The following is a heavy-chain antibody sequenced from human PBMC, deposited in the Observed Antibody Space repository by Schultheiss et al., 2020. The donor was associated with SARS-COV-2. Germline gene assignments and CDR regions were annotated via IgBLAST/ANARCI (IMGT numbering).Heavy chain of an antibody. Sequence: SETLSLTCAVYGGSFSGYYWSWIRQPPGKGLEWIGSFFYSGSTYYNPSLKSRVTMSVDTSKNQFSLKLSSVTAADTAVYYCAREREYQLPPYYYYYYMDVWGKGTTVTVSS. V-gene: IGHV4-34*11. CDR3: AREREYQLPPYYYYYYMDV. D-gene: IGHD2-2*01. CDR1: GGSFSGYY. J-gene: IGHJ6*03. CDR2: FFYSGST.